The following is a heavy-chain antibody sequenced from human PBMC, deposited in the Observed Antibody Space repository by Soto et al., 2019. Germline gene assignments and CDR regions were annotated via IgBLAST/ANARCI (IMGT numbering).Heavy chain of an antibody. CDR2: ISGSGGST. Sequence: PGGSLRLSCAASGFTFSSYAMSWVRPAPGKGLEWVSAISGSGGSTYYADSVKGRFTISRDNSKNTLYLQMNSLRAEDTAVYYCAKDPYYYDSSGYYTAQFGVYWGQGTLVTVAS. CDR1: GFTFSSYA. V-gene: IGHV3-23*01. J-gene: IGHJ4*02. D-gene: IGHD3-22*01. CDR3: AKDPYYYDSSGYYTAQFGVY.